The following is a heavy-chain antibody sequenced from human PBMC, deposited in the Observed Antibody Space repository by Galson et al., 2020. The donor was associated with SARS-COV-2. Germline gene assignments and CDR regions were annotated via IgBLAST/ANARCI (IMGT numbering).Heavy chain of an antibody. V-gene: IGHV1-24*01. CDR2: FDPEDGET. Sequence: ASVPVSCKVSGYTLTELSMHWVRQAPGKRLEWMGGFDPEDGETIYAQKFQGRVTMTEDTSTDTAYMELSSLRSEDTAVYYCATAGRWLQLGGAFDIWGQGTMVTVSS. CDR1: GYTLTELS. J-gene: IGHJ3*02. CDR3: ATAGRWLQLGGAFDI. D-gene: IGHD5-12*01.